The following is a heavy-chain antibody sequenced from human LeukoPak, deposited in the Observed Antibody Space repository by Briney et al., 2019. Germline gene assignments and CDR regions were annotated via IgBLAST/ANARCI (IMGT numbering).Heavy chain of an antibody. J-gene: IGHJ4*02. CDR3: TKDSVAMVTTSDY. CDR2: IKQDGSEK. V-gene: IGHV3-7*03. Sequence: GGSLRLSCAASGFTFSSYWMSWVRQAPGKGPEWVANIKQDGSEKYYVDSVKGRFTISRDNAKNSLYLQMNSLRPEDTALYYCTKDSVAMVTTSDYWGQGTLVTVSS. CDR1: GFTFSSYW. D-gene: IGHD5-18*01.